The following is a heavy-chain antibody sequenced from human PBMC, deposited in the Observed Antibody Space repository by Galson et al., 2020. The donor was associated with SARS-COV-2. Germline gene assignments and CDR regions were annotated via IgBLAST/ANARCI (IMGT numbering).Heavy chain of an antibody. J-gene: IGHJ4*02. Sequence: SETLSLTCTVSGGSISSYYWSWIRQPPGKGLEWIGYIYYSGSTNYNPSLKSRVTISVDTSKNQFSLKLSSVTAADTAVYYCARHKSIAAAGTPFDYWGQGTLVTVSS. CDR1: GGSISSYY. V-gene: IGHV4-59*08. CDR2: IYYSGST. CDR3: ARHKSIAAAGTPFDY. D-gene: IGHD6-13*01.